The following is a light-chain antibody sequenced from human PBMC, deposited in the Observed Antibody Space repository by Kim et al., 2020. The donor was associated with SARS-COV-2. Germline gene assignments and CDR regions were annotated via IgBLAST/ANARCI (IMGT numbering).Light chain of an antibody. CDR1: KLGDKY. CDR3: QAWDSSTVV. CDR2: QDS. J-gene: IGLJ2*01. V-gene: IGLV3-1*01. Sequence: LSPGQTASITCSVDKLGDKYACWYQQKPGQSPVLVIYQDSKRPSGIPERFSGSNAGNTATLTISGTQAMDEADYYCQAWDSSTVVFGGGTQLTVL.